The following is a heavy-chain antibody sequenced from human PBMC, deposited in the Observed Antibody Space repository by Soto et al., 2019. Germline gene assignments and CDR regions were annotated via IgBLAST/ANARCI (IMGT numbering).Heavy chain of an antibody. Sequence: GGSLRLSCAAAGFTFSSYAMSWVRQAPGKGLEWVSAISGSGGSTYYADSVKGRFTISRDNSKNTLYLQMNSLRAEDTAVYYCAKDRIVVVVAATDYWGQGTLVTVSS. CDR2: ISGSGGST. CDR3: AKDRIVVVVAATDY. D-gene: IGHD2-15*01. V-gene: IGHV3-23*01. J-gene: IGHJ4*02. CDR1: GFTFSSYA.